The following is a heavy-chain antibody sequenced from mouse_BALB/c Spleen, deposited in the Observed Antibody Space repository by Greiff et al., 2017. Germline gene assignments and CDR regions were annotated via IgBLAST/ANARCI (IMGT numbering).Heavy chain of an antibody. D-gene: IGHD1-1*02. CDR2: ISSGGGST. CDR3: ASHFYGYYAMDY. CDR1: GFAFSSYD. Sequence: DVHLVESGGGLVKPGGSLKLSCAASGFAFSSYDMSWVRQTPEKRLEWVAYISSGGGSTYYPDTVKGRFTISRDNAKNTLYLQMSSLKSEDTAMYYCASHFYGYYAMDYWGQGTSVTVSS. V-gene: IGHV5-12-1*01. J-gene: IGHJ4*01.